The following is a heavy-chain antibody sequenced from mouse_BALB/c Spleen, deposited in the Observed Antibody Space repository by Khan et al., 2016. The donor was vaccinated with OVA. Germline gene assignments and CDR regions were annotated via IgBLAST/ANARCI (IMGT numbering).Heavy chain of an antibody. J-gene: IGHJ2*01. CDR3: ARRGLRLDFDY. CDR1: GYTFINYW. CDR2: INPSTGYT. D-gene: IGHD1-1*01. V-gene: IGHV1-7*01. Sequence: QVQLQQSGAELAKPGASVKMSCKASGYTFINYWILWVKQRPGQGLEWIGYINPSTGYTEYNQNFKDKATLTAEKSASTAYMHLSSLISEDSAVYYCARRGLRLDFDYWGQGTTLTVSS.